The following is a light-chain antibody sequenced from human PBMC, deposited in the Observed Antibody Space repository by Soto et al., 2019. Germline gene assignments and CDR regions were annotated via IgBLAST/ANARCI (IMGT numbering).Light chain of an antibody. CDR1: QSVSSN. V-gene: IGKV3-15*01. CDR2: GAH. CDR3: QQYNNWPPWT. J-gene: IGKJ1*01. Sequence: EIVMTQSPATLSVSPGERATLSCRASQSVSSNLAWYQQKPGQSPRLLIYGAHTRATGIPARFSGSGSGTEFTLNISSLQSEDFAVYYCQQYNNWPPWTFGQGNKVEIK.